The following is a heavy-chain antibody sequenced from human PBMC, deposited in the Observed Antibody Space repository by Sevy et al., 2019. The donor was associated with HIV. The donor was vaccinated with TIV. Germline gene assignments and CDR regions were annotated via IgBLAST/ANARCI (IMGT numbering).Heavy chain of an antibody. V-gene: IGHV3-7*01. CDR1: GFTFSSYY. CDR2: IKKDGIEK. CDR3: ARDNNYVSDC. Sequence: GGSLRLSCVASGFTFSSYYMNWVRQAPGKELEWVANIKKDGIEKHYVDSVMGRFTISRDNAKNSRYLQRNSLRVEDTAVYYCARDNNYVSDCWGQGTLVTVSS. J-gene: IGHJ4*02. D-gene: IGHD3-16*01.